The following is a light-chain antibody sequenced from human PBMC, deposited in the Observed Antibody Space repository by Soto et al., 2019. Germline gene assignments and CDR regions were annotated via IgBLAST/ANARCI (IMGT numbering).Light chain of an antibody. CDR1: QSAGSN. V-gene: IGKV3-15*01. CDR3: QQYNNWPPDRT. J-gene: IGKJ1*01. CDR2: GAS. Sequence: EIVMTQSPATLSVSPGERATLSCRASQSAGSNLAWYQLKPGQAPRLLIYGASTRATGIPARFSGSGSGTDFTLTISSLQSEDFAIYFCQQYNNWPPDRTFGQGTKVEIK.